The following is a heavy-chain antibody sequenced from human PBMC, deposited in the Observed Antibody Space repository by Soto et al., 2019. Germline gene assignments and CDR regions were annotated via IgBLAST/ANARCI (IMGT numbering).Heavy chain of an antibody. Sequence: EVQLVESGGGLVKPGGSLRLSCAASGFTFSSYSMNWVRQAPGKGLEWVSSISSSSSYIYYADSVKGRFTISRDNAKNSLYLQMNSLGAEDTAVYYCARGNGYSGYDPFDYWGQGTLVTVSS. CDR2: ISSSSSYI. V-gene: IGHV3-21*01. D-gene: IGHD5-12*01. CDR1: GFTFSSYS. J-gene: IGHJ4*02. CDR3: ARGNGYSGYDPFDY.